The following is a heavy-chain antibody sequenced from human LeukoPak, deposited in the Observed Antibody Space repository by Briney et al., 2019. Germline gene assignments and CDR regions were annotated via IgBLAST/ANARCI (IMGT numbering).Heavy chain of an antibody. J-gene: IGHJ6*04. Sequence: GGSLRLSCAASGFTFSSYWMSWVRQAPGKGLEWVSVIYSGGSTYYADSVEGRFTISRDNSKNTVSLQMKSLRAEDTAVYYCAELGITMIGGVWGKGTTVTISS. CDR1: GFTFSSYW. CDR2: IYSGGST. CDR3: AELGITMIGGV. D-gene: IGHD3-10*02. V-gene: IGHV3-66*01.